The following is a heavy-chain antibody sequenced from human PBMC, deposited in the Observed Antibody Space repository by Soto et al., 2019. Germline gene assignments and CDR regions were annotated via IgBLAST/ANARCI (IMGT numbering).Heavy chain of an antibody. D-gene: IGHD3-3*01. Sequence: GASVKVSCKASGRAFSSYAISWVRQAPGQGLEWMGGIIPIFGTANYAQKFQGRVTITADESTSTAYTELSRLRSEDTAVYYCARTSYYDVRGGYYTEPYYFDYWGQGTRVAVSS. J-gene: IGHJ4*02. CDR3: ARTSYYDVRGGYYTEPYYFDY. V-gene: IGHV1-69*13. CDR2: IIPIFGTA. CDR1: GRAFSSYA.